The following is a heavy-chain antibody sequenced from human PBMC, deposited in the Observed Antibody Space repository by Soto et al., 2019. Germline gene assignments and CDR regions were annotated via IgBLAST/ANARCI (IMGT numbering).Heavy chain of an antibody. D-gene: IGHD4-17*01. Sequence: QVQLVESGGGVVQPGRSPRLSCAASGFTFSSYAMHWVRQAPGKGLEWVAVISYDGSNKYYADSVKGRFTISRDNSKNTLYLQMNSLRAEDTAVYYCARDRLYGENYYYYGMDVWGQGTTVTVSS. CDR1: GFTFSSYA. CDR3: ARDRLYGENYYYYGMDV. J-gene: IGHJ6*02. CDR2: ISYDGSNK. V-gene: IGHV3-30-3*01.